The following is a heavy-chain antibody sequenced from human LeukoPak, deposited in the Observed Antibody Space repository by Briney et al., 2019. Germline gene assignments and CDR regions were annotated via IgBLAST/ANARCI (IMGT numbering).Heavy chain of an antibody. CDR3: ARGTMVRGVINYFDY. J-gene: IGHJ4*02. CDR1: GFTFSSYG. CDR2: IWYDGSNK. V-gene: IGHV3-33*01. Sequence: PGGSLRLSCAASGFTFSSYGMHWVRQAPGKGLEWVAVIWYDGSNKYYADSVKGRFTISRDNSENTLYLQMNSLRAEDTAVYYCARGTMVRGVINYFDYWGQGTLVTVSS. D-gene: IGHD3-10*01.